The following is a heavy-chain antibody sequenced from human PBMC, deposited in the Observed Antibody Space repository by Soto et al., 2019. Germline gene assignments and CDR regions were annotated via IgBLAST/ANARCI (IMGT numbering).Heavy chain of an antibody. D-gene: IGHD5-12*01. Sequence: QVQLVQSGAEVKKPGSSVKVSCKASGGTFSSYAISWVRQAPGQGLEWMGGIIPIFGTANYAQKFQGRVTITADESTSTAYMELSSRRSEDTAVYYCARTWGNRGYENFDYWGQGTLVTVSS. CDR3: ARTWGNRGYENFDY. CDR2: IIPIFGTA. CDR1: GGTFSSYA. J-gene: IGHJ4*02. V-gene: IGHV1-69*12.